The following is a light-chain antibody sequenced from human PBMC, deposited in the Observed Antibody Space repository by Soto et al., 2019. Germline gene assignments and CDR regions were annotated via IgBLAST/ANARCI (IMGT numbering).Light chain of an antibody. Sequence: DIQMTQSPSSLSASVGDRVTITCRARQNINSYLNWYQQKPGKAPKLLIYAASSLQSGVPSRFSGSGSGTDFTLTVSSLQPEDFATYYCQQLNSYPLTFGGGTKVEI. J-gene: IGKJ4*01. V-gene: IGKV1-39*01. CDR2: AAS. CDR1: QNINSY. CDR3: QQLNSYPLT.